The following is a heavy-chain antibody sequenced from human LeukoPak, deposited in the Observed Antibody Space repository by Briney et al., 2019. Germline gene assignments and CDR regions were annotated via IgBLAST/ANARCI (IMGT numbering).Heavy chain of an antibody. V-gene: IGHV3-23*01. CDR2: ISGSSSSR. CDR3: AKDRRDTAMISYYFDC. Sequence: PGGSLRLSCAASGFTFSSYAMSWVRQAPGKGLEWVSAISGSSSSRYYADSMKGRFTISRDYSKNTLHLQMNSLRAEDTAVYYCAKDRRDTAMISYYFDCWGQGTLVTVSS. J-gene: IGHJ4*02. D-gene: IGHD5-18*01. CDR1: GFTFSSYA.